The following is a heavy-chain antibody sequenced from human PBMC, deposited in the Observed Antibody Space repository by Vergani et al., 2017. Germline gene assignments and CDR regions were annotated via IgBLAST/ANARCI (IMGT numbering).Heavy chain of an antibody. Sequence: QLQLQESGPGLVKPSETLSLTCTVSGGSISSSSYYWGWIRQPPGKGLEWIGSIYYSGSTYYNPSLKSRVTISVDTSKNQFSLKLSSVTAADTAVYYCARDLGFDYGDYYYYYMDVWGKGP. D-gene: IGHD4-17*01. CDR2: IYYSGST. CDR3: ARDLGFDYGDYYYYYMDV. CDR1: GGSISSSSYY. J-gene: IGHJ6*03. V-gene: IGHV4-39*07.